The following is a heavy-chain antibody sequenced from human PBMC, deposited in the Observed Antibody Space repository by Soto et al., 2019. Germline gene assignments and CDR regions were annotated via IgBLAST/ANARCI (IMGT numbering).Heavy chain of an antibody. V-gene: IGHV4-61*01. D-gene: IGHD1-26*01. J-gene: IGHJ4*02. CDR1: GGSVSSGSYY. Sequence: SETLSLTCTVSGGSVSSGSYYWSWIRQPPGKGLEWKWYGYIYCSTNSNYNPSLKSRVTISVDTSKNQFSLKLSSVTAADTAVYYCAREGTRVVGATHFDYWGQGTLVTVSS. CDR3: AREGTRVVGATHFDY. CDR2: IYCSTNS.